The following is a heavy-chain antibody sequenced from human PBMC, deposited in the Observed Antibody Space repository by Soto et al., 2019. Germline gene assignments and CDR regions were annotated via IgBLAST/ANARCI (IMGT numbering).Heavy chain of an antibody. CDR3: AKDRDSSSCFDY. Sequence: EVQLLESGGGLVQPGGSLRLSCAASGFTFSSYAMSWVRQAPGKGLEWVSAISDSGGSTYYADSVKGRFTISRDNSKNTLYLQMNSLRAEDTAVYYCAKDRDSSSCFDYWGQGTLVTVSS. D-gene: IGHD6-13*01. V-gene: IGHV3-23*01. CDR1: GFTFSSYA. J-gene: IGHJ4*02. CDR2: ISDSGGST.